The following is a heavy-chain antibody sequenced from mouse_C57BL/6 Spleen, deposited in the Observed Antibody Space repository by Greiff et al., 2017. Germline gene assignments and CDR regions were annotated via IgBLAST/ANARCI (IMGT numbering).Heavy chain of an antibody. D-gene: IGHD4-1*01. J-gene: IGHJ2*01. CDR1: GYAFSSSW. CDR2: IYPGDGDT. CDR3: ARSWDAYYFGS. V-gene: IGHV1-82*01. Sequence: VQLQESGPELVKPGASVKISCKASGYAFSSSWMTWVKQRPGKGLEWIGRIYPGDGDTNYNGKFKGKATLTADKSSSTAYMQLSSLTSEDSAVYFCARSWDAYYFGSWGQGTTLSVSS.